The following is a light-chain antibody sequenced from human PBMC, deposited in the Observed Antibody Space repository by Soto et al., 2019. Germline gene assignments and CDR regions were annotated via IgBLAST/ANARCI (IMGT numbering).Light chain of an antibody. J-gene: IGKJ3*01. Sequence: DIQMTQSPSTLSASVGDRVTITCRANQSISTWLAWYQRKPGKAPQRLIYKASSLESGVPSRFSGSGSGTEFTLTISSLQPDDFATYYCQQYDSYSFTFGPGTKVDIK. CDR3: QQYDSYSFT. V-gene: IGKV1-5*03. CDR2: KAS. CDR1: QSISTW.